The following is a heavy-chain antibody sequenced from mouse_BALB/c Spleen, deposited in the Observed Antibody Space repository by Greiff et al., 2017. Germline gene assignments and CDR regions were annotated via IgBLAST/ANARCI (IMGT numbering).Heavy chain of an antibody. CDR3: ARNSDYDYSCAMDY. J-gene: IGHJ4*01. V-gene: IGHV2-2*02. CDR2: IWSGGST. D-gene: IGHD2-4*01. Sequence: VQLKQSGPGLVQPSQSLSITCTVSGFSLTSYGVHWVRQSPGKGLEWLGVIWSGGSTDYNAAFISRLSISKDNSKSQVFFKMNSLQANDTAIYYCARNSDYDYSCAMDYWGQGTSVTVSS. CDR1: GFSLTSYG.